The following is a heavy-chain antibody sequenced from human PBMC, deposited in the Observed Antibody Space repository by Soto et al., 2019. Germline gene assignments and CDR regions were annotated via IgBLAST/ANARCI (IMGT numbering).Heavy chain of an antibody. CDR3: AGRYYYGSGTSYYYYGMDV. D-gene: IGHD3-10*01. J-gene: IGHJ6*02. V-gene: IGHV3-23*01. Sequence: QPGGSLRLSCAASGFTFSSYAMSWVRQAPGKGLEWVSAISGSGGSTYYADSVKGRFTISRDNSKNTLYLQMNSLRAEDTAVYYCAGRYYYGSGTSYYYYGMDVWGQGTTVTVSS. CDR2: ISGSGGST. CDR1: GFTFSSYA.